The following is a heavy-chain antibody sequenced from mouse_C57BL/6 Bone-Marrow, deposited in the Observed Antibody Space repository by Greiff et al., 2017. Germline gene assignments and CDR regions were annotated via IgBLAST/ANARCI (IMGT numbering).Heavy chain of an antibody. CDR1: GYSFTGYY. J-gene: IGHJ3*01. Sequence: VQLQQSGPELVKPGASVKISCKASGYSFTGYYMNWVKQSPEKSLEWIGEINPSTGGTTYNQKFKAKATLTVDKSSSTAYMQLKSLTSEDSAVYYCARPYDGLTYGAWFAYWGQGTLVTVAA. CDR2: INPSTGGT. D-gene: IGHD2-10*01. V-gene: IGHV1-42*01. CDR3: ARPYDGLTYGAWFAY.